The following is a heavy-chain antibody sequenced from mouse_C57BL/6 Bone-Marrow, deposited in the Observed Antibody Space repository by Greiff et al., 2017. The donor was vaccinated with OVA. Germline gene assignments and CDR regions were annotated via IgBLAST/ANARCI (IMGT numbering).Heavy chain of an antibody. Sequence: QVQLQQPGAELVLPGASVKLSCKASGYTFTSYWMHWVKQRPGQGLEWIGEIDPSDSYTNYNQKFKGKSTLTVDKSSSTAYMQLSSLTSEDSAVYYCAREGRYPYGSSRGYAMDYWGQGTSVTVSS. CDR1: GYTFTSYW. D-gene: IGHD2-2*01. CDR3: AREGRYPYGSSRGYAMDY. J-gene: IGHJ4*01. CDR2: IDPSDSYT. V-gene: IGHV1-69*01.